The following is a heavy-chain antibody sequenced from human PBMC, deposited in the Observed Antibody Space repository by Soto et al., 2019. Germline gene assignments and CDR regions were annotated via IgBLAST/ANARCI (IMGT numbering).Heavy chain of an antibody. D-gene: IGHD6-13*01. J-gene: IGHJ6*02. V-gene: IGHV1-46*01. CDR2: INPSGGST. CDR3: AKDRGRATAGEYYYYGMDV. Sequence: ASVKVSCKASGYTFTSYYIHWVRQAPGQGLDWMGIINPSGGSTDYAQKFQGRVAMTSDASTNTVYMELSSLRSEDTAVYYCAKDRGRATAGEYYYYGMDVWGQGTTVTVS. CDR1: GYTFTSYY.